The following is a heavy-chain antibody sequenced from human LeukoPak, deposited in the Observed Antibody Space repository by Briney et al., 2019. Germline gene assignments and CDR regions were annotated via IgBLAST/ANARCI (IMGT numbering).Heavy chain of an antibody. J-gene: IGHJ5*02. CDR1: GGTFSSYA. Sequence: ASVKVSCKASGGTFSSYAISWVRQAPGQGLEWMGGIIPIFGTANYAQKFQGRVTITADESTSTAYMELSSLRSEDTAVYYCARVPGATVVRHWFDPWGQGTLVTVSS. CDR3: ARVPGATVVRHWFDP. CDR2: IIPIFGTA. V-gene: IGHV1-69*13. D-gene: IGHD4-23*01.